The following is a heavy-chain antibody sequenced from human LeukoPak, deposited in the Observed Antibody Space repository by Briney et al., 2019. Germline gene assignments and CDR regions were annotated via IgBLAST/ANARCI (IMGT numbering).Heavy chain of an antibody. V-gene: IGHV3-30*04. CDR3: GRDYDY. J-gene: IGHJ4*02. CDR1: GFNFSDYA. CDR2: ITYDGRNK. Sequence: GGSLRLSCEASGFNFSDYAIHWVRQAPGKGLQWVAVITYDGRNKYHADAVKGRFTISRDNSKNTVFLQMNSLRAEDTALYYCGRDYDYWGQGTLVTVSS.